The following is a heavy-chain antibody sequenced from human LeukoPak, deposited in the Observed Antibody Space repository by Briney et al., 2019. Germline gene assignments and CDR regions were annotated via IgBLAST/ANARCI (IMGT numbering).Heavy chain of an antibody. CDR2: IYTSGST. J-gene: IGHJ4*02. CDR3: ARQPATMEIDY. CDR1: GGSISSSNYY. D-gene: IGHD5-24*01. Sequence: SETLSLTCTVSGGSISSSNYYWSWTRQPAGKGLEWIGRIYTSGSTNYNPSLKSRVTISVDTSKNQFSLKLSSVTAADTAVYYCARQPATMEIDYWGQGTLVTVSS. V-gene: IGHV4-61*02.